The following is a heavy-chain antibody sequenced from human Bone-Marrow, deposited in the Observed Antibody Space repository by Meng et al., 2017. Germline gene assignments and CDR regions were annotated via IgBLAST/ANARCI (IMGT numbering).Heavy chain of an antibody. CDR1: GGSFSGYY. Sequence: WVRGLLKPSGPLPLPCSVYGGSFSGYYWSWIRQPPGKGLEWIGEINHSGSTNYNPSLKSRVTISVDTSKNQFSLKLSSVTAADTAVYYCARGSWLQLWLQDYWGQGTLVTVSS. CDR2: INHSGST. V-gene: IGHV4-34*01. D-gene: IGHD5-18*01. J-gene: IGHJ4*02. CDR3: ARGSWLQLWLQDY.